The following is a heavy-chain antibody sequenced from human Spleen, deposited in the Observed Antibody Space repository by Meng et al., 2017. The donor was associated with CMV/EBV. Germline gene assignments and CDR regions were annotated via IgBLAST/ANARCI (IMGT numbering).Heavy chain of an antibody. CDR1: GFTFSSYG. J-gene: IGHJ6*02. Sequence: GESLKISCAASGFTFSSYGMHWVRQAPGKGLEWVAFIRYDGSNKYYADSVKGRFTISRDNSKNTLYLQMNSLRAEDTAVYYCAKDLYRHSYGYWGWYYGMDVWGQGTTVTVSS. V-gene: IGHV3-30*02. CDR3: AKDLYRHSYGYWGWYYGMDV. CDR2: IRYDGSNK. D-gene: IGHD5-18*01.